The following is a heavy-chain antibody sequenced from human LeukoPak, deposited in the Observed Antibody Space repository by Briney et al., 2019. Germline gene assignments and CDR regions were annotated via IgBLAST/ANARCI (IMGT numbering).Heavy chain of an antibody. V-gene: IGHV4-30-2*01. CDR3: ARVLTIFGEARGWFDP. D-gene: IGHD3-3*01. CDR1: GGSISSGGYY. Sequence: SETLSLTCTVSGGSISSGGYYWRWIRQPPGKGLEWIGYIYHSGSTYYNPSLKSRVTISVDRSKNQFSLKLSSVTAADTAVYYCARVLTIFGEARGWFDPWGQGTLVTVPS. J-gene: IGHJ5*02. CDR2: IYHSGST.